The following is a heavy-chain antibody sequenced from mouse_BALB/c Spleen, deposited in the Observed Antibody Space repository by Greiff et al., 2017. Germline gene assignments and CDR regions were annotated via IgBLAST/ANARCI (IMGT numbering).Heavy chain of an antibody. CDR2: IYPGDGDT. J-gene: IGHJ4*01. CDR1: GYTFTSYW. D-gene: IGHD1-1*01. CDR3: ARGELRDAMDY. V-gene: IGHV1-87*01. Sequence: VQLQQSGAELARPGASVKLSCKASGYTFTSYWMQWVKQRPGQGLEWIGAIYPGDGDTRYTQKFKGKATLTADKSSSTAYMQLSSLASEDSAVYYSARGELRDAMDYWGQGTSVTVSS.